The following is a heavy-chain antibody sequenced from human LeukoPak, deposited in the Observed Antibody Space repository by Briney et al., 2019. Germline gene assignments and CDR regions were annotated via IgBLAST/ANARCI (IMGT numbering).Heavy chain of an antibody. Sequence: SETLSLTCTVSGGSISNYYWSWIRQPPGKGLEWIGYIYYSGSTNYNPSLKSRVTISVDTSKKQFSLKLMSVTAADTAVYYCARYSRNWQEYNWLVPWGKGNLVNVPS. CDR1: GGSISNYY. CDR2: IYYSGST. D-gene: IGHD5-18*01. CDR3: ARYSRNWQEYNWLVP. V-gene: IGHV4-59*08. J-gene: IGHJ5*02.